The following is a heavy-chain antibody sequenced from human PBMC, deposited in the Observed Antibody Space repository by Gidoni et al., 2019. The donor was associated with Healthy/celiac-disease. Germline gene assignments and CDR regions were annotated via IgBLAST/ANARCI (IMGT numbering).Heavy chain of an antibody. J-gene: IGHJ6*02. CDR2: IYYSGST. CDR3: ARGGDLITMVRGVIYYGMDV. D-gene: IGHD3-10*01. CDR1: GGSISSSSYY. V-gene: IGHV4-39*01. Sequence: QLQLQESGPGLVKPSETLSLTCTVSGGSISSSSYYWGWIRQPPGKGLEWIGSIYYSGSTYYNPSLKSRVTISVDTSKNQFSLKLSSVTAADTAVYYCARGGDLITMVRGVIYYGMDVWGQGTTVTVSS.